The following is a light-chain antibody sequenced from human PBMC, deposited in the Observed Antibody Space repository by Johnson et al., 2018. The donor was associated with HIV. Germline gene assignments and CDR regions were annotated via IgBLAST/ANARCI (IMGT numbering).Light chain of an antibody. CDR2: ENT. V-gene: IGLV1-51*02. Sequence: QSVLTQPPSVSAAPGQKVTISCSGSSSNIGNKYVSWYQQLPGTAPKILIYENTKRPSGIPDRFSGSKSGTSATLGITGLQTGDEADYYCGTWDTSLSAGGVFGSGTKVTVL. J-gene: IGLJ1*01. CDR3: GTWDTSLSAGGV. CDR1: SSNIGNKY.